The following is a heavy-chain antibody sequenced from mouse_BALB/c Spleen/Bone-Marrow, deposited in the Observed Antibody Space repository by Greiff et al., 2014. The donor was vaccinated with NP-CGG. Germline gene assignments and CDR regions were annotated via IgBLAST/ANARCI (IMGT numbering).Heavy chain of an antibody. Sequence: QVPLKESGPGLGAPPQSLSITFPVSWVLFTSYGVHWGCPPPGKGLEWLGVIWAGGSTNYNSALMSRLSISKDNSKSQVFLKMNSLQTDDTAMYYCARDPIYYDYDWYFDVWGAGTTVTVSS. CDR1: WVLFTSYG. J-gene: IGHJ1*01. CDR3: ARDPIYYDYDWYFDV. CDR2: IWAGGST. D-gene: IGHD2-4*01. V-gene: IGHV2-9*02.